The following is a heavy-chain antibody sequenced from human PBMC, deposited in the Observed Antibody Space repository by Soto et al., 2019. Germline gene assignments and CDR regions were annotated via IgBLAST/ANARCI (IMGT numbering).Heavy chain of an antibody. V-gene: IGHV1-2*04. CDR1: GYTFTGHY. CDR2: INPKTGAT. D-gene: IGHD4-17*01. Sequence: GASVKVSCKASGYTFTGHYMHWVRQAPGQGPEWMGWINPKTGATDYAQKFQGWVTMTWDTSISTAYMELTRLKSDDAAVYYCARDPYGDYYFDYWGQGTLVTVYS. CDR3: ARDPYGDYYFDY. J-gene: IGHJ4*02.